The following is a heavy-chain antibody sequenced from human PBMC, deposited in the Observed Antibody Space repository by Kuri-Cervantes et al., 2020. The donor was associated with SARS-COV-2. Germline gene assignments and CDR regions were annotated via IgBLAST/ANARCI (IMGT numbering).Heavy chain of an antibody. J-gene: IGHJ4*02. CDR3: ARDRGEDIVVVVAASAYDY. D-gene: IGHD2-15*01. Sequence: GESLKISCAASGFTFSSYSMNWARQAPGKGLEWVSSISSSSSYIYYADPVKGRFTISRDNAKNSLYLQMNSLRAEDTAVYYCARDRGEDIVVVVAASAYDYWGQGTLVTVSS. V-gene: IGHV3-21*01. CDR1: GFTFSSYS. CDR2: ISSSSSYI.